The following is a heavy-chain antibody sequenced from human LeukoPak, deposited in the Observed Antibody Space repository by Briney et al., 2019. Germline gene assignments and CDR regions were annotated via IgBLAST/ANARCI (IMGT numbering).Heavy chain of an antibody. V-gene: IGHV3-7*01. D-gene: IGHD2-21*02. CDR3: TSWGDTTAEYFQR. CDR2: INPDGRDT. CDR1: GFTFNRCW. J-gene: IGHJ1*01. Sequence: GGSLRPSCVVSGFTFNRCWMNWVRQAPGKGLEWVAHINPDGRDTYYVDSVKGRFTISRDNAQNSMYLQMHSLRVEDTAVYYCTSWGDTTAEYFQRWGQGTLVTVSS.